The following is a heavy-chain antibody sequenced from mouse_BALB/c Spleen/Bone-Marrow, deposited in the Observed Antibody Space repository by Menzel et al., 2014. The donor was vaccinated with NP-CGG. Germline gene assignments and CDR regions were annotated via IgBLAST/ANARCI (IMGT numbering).Heavy chain of an antibody. CDR3: ARKSYYYGKGAMDY. CDR2: IWSGENT. CDR1: GLSLTDYG. Sequence: VQLQQSGPGLVQPSQSLSITCTVSGLSLTDYGVHWVRQSPGKGLEWLGVIWSGENTDYNAAFISRLSISKDNSKSQVFFKMNSLQANDTAIYYCARKSYYYGKGAMDYWGQGTSVTVSS. J-gene: IGHJ4*01. D-gene: IGHD1-1*01. V-gene: IGHV2-2*02.